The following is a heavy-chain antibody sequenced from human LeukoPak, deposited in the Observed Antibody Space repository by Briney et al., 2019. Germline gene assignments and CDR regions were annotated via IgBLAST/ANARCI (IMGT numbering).Heavy chain of an antibody. CDR1: GDSVSSNSAA. D-gene: IGHD3-10*01. CDR2: TYYRSKWYN. Sequence: SQTLSLTCAISGDSVSSNSAAWNWIRQSPSRGLEWLGRTYYRSKWYNDYAVSVKSRITINPDTSKNQFSLQLNSVTPEDTAVYYCARDLGPHYYGSGSYYQEGAPLQNWFDPWGQGTLVTVSS. CDR3: ARDLGPHYYGSGSYYQEGAPLQNWFDP. V-gene: IGHV6-1*01. J-gene: IGHJ5*02.